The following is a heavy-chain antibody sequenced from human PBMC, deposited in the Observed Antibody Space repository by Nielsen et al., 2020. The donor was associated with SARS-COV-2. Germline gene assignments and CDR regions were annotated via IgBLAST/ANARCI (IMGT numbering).Heavy chain of an antibody. CDR3: ARDQISRDGYIPNSYYFDY. Sequence: WVRQAPGQGLEWMGIINPSGGSISYAQKFQGRVTMTRDTSTSTVYMELSSLRSEDTAVYYCARDQISRDGYIPNSYYFDYWGQGTLVTVSS. D-gene: IGHD5-24*01. CDR2: INPSGGSI. J-gene: IGHJ4*02. V-gene: IGHV1-46*01.